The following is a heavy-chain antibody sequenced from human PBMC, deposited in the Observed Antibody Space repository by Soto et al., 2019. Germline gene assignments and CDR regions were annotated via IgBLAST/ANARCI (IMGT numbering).Heavy chain of an antibody. CDR2: ISYDGSNK. CDR1: GFTFSSYA. D-gene: IGHD2-15*01. CDR3: AREVVVADILFDY. V-gene: IGHV3-30-3*01. Sequence: QVQLVESGGGVVQPGRSLRLSCAASGFTFSSYAMHWVRQAPGKGLEWVAVISYDGSNKYYADSVKDRFTISRDKSKNTLYLQMNSLRAEDTAVYYCAREVVVADILFDYWGQGALVTVSS. J-gene: IGHJ4*02.